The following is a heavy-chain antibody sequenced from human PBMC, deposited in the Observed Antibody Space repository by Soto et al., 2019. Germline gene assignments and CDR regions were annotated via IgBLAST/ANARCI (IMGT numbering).Heavy chain of an antibody. CDR3: ARDWSTSWLESNWFDP. D-gene: IGHD2-2*01. V-gene: IGHV3-30-3*01. CDR1: GFTFSSYA. J-gene: IGHJ5*02. CDR2: ISYDGSNK. Sequence: GGSLRLSCAASGFTFSSYAMHWVRQAPGKGLEWVAVISYDGSNKYYADSVKGRFTISRDNSKNTLYLQMNSLRAEDTAVYYCARDWSTSWLESNWFDPWGQGTLVTVSS.